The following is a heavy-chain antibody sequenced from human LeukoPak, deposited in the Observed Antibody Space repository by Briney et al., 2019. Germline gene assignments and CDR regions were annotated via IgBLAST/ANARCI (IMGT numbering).Heavy chain of an antibody. CDR2: IYSPGTT. CDR3: ARNQTSYDSWSGSRTGSHQAFDV. V-gene: IGHV4-59*02. J-gene: IGHJ3*01. D-gene: IGHD3-3*01. CDR1: GGSVSSYY. Sequence: SETLSLTRTVSGGSVSSYYWSWIRQPPGKGLEWIGYIYSPGTTNYNPSLKSRVGFSVDTSKNQFSLNLNSVTAADTAIYYCARNQTSYDSWSGSRTGSHQAFDVWGQGRLVTVSS.